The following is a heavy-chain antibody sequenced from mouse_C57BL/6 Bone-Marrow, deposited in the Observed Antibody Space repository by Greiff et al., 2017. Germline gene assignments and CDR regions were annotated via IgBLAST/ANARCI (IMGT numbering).Heavy chain of an antibody. CDR3: ARFYYGNLYAMDY. CDR2: ISYSSST. V-gene: IGHV3-8*01. Sequence: EVQLQQSGPGLAKPSPTLSLSCSVTGYSITSDYWNWIRKFPGNKLEYMGYISYSSSTYYNPSHNSRISITRDTSKNQYYLQLNSVTTEDTATYYCARFYYGNLYAMDYWGQGTSVTVSS. CDR1: GYSITSDY. J-gene: IGHJ4*01. D-gene: IGHD2-1*01.